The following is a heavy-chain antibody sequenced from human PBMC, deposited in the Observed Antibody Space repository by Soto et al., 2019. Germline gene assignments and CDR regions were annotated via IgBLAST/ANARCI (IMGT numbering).Heavy chain of an antibody. CDR2: ISRGEDT. CDR1: GFTVNSNY. V-gene: IGHV3-53*04. Sequence: SLRLSCAASGFTVNSNYMNWVRQAPGKGLEWVSIISRGEDTYYADSVKGRFTISRHNIKNTAYLKMNSLTAEDAAVYYCARETESGSGNGTTHSYMAVWGKGTTVPVSS. J-gene: IGHJ6*03. CDR3: ARETESGSGNGTTHSYMAV. D-gene: IGHD1-1*01.